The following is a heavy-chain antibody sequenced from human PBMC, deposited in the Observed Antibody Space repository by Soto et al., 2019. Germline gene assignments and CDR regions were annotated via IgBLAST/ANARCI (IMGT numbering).Heavy chain of an antibody. CDR2: INHSGST. CDR3: AAPASRNYYYGMDV. J-gene: IGHJ6*02. CDR1: GGSFSGYY. Sequence: QVQLQQWGAGLLKPSETLSLTCAVYGGSFSGYYWSWIRQPPGKGLEWIGEINHSGSTNYNPSLKSRVTISVDTSKNQFSLKLSSVTAADTAVYYCAAPASRNYYYGMDVWGQGTTVTVSS. V-gene: IGHV4-34*01.